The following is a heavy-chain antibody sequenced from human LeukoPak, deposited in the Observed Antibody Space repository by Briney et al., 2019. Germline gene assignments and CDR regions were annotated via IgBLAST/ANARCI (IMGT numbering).Heavy chain of an antibody. Sequence: SQTLPLTCAISGDSVSSNSAAWNWIRQSPSRGLEWLGRTYYRSKWYNDYAVSVKSRITINPDTSRNQFSLQLNSVTPEDTAVYYCASGRAVAGMGDYYYYYGMDVWGQGTTVTVSS. J-gene: IGHJ6*02. CDR3: ASGRAVAGMGDYYYYYGMDV. CDR2: TYYRSKWYN. CDR1: GDSVSSNSAA. D-gene: IGHD6-19*01. V-gene: IGHV6-1*01.